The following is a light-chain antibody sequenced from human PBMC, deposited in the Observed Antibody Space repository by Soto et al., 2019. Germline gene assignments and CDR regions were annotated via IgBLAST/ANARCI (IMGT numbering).Light chain of an antibody. V-gene: IGKV1-5*01. CDR2: DAS. Sequence: QMSQSPSTLSASVGDRVTITCRASQSISRWLAWYQQKPGKAPKALIYDASTLRSGVPSRFSGGGSGTEFTLTISSLQPDDFATYYCQQYNTYSPFGQGTRLENK. J-gene: IGKJ5*01. CDR1: QSISRW. CDR3: QQYNTYSP.